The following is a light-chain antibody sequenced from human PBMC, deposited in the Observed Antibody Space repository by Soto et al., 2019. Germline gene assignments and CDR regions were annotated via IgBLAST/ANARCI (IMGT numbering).Light chain of an antibody. CDR1: QSVSSNF. CDR3: HQYGTSPST. J-gene: IGKJ1*01. CDR2: GAS. Sequence: EIVLTQSPCTVSLSPGERATLSCRASQSVSSNFLAWYQQKPGQAPRLLIYGASNRATGIPDRISGSGSGTDFTLTISRLEPEDFAVYYCHQYGTSPSTLGQGRIVDI. V-gene: IGKV3-20*01.